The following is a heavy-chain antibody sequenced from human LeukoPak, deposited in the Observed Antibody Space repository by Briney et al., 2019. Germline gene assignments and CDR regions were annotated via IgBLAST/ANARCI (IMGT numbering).Heavy chain of an antibody. J-gene: IGHJ4*02. D-gene: IGHD3-22*01. CDR1: GYTFTSYD. Sequence: GASVKVSCKASGYTFTSYDINWVRQATGQGLEWMGWMNPNSGNTGYAQKLQGRVNMTTDTSTTTAYMELRRLRSDDTAVYYCARAHGYESSGYSEAFLDYWGQGTLVTVSS. CDR3: ARAHGYESSGYSEAFLDY. V-gene: IGHV1-8*01. CDR2: MNPNSGNT.